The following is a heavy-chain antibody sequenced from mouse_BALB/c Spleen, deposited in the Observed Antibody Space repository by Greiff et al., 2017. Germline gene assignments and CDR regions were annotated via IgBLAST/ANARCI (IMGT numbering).Heavy chain of an antibody. CDR2: IDPANGNT. CDR3: ARVELGRRWYFDV. CDR1: GFNIKDTY. Sequence: VQLQQSGAELVKPGASVKLSCTASGFNIKDTYMHWVKQRPEQGLEWIGRIDPANGNTKYDPKFQGKATITADTSSNTAYLQLSSLTSEDTAVYYCARVELGRRWYFDVWGAGTTVTVSS. V-gene: IGHV14-3*02. D-gene: IGHD4-1*01. J-gene: IGHJ1*01.